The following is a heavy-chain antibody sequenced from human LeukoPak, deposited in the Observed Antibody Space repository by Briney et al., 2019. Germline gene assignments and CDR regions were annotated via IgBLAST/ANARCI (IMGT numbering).Heavy chain of an antibody. D-gene: IGHD2-15*01. CDR2: ISSSSSYI. Sequence: AGGSLRLSCAASGFTFSSHSMNWVRQAPGKGLKWVSSISSSSSYIYYADSVKGRFTIARANANNAMYMQMNSLRAEDTAVYYCARDLPMEDIVVGVAATRENWFDPWGQGTLVTVTS. J-gene: IGHJ5*02. V-gene: IGHV3-21*01. CDR3: ARDLPMEDIVVGVAATRENWFDP. CDR1: GFTFSSHS.